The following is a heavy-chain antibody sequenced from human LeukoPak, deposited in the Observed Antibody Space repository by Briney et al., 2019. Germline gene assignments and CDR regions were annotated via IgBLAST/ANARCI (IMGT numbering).Heavy chain of an antibody. J-gene: IGHJ6*02. Sequence: GGSLRLSCAASGFPFSSYWMHWVRQVPGKGLLWVSRINSDRSATIYADSVRGRFTISRDNAKNTLYLQMSGLRVEDTAVYHCASDSPYYGMDVWGQGTTVTVSS. CDR2: INSDRSAT. CDR1: GFPFSSYW. V-gene: IGHV3-74*01. CDR3: ASDSPYYGMDV.